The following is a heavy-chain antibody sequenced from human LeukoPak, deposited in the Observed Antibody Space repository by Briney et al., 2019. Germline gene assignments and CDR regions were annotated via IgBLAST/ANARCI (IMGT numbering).Heavy chain of an antibody. CDR1: GYRFTKYG. CDR3: ARKLAFDY. Sequence: ASVRVSCKTSGYRFTKYGISRVRQAPGQGLEWMGWINPADGNTTSARKFHGRLIMTTDTSTNTAHMEMRGLRSDDTAVYYCARKLAFDYWGQGTLVSVSS. J-gene: IGHJ4*02. V-gene: IGHV1-18*04. CDR2: INPADGNT.